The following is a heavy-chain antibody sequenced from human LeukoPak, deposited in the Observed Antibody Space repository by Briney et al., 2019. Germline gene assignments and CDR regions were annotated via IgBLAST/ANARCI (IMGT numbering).Heavy chain of an antibody. CDR1: GYSFTSYW. J-gene: IGHJ6*03. CDR2: INPSGGGT. Sequence: GESLKISCKGSGYSFTSYWIGWVRQAPGQGLEWMGIINPSGGGTSYAQKFQGRVTMTRDTSTSTVYMELSSLRSEDTAVYYCAREVAAAGTLRYYYYMDVWGKGTTVTISS. CDR3: AREVAAAGTLRYYYYMDV. D-gene: IGHD6-13*01. V-gene: IGHV1-46*01.